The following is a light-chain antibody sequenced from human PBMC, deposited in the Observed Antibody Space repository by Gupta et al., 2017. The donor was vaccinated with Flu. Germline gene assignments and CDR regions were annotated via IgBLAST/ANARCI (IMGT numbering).Light chain of an antibody. J-gene: IGLJ1*01. CDR1: SGDVGSYNL. CDR2: EVS. Sequence: TSGDVGSYNLVSWYQQHPGKAPHLIIYEVSERPSGVSNRFSGSKSGNTASLTISGLQAEDEADYYCCSYAGSSTYVFGPGTKVTVL. CDR3: CSYAGSSTYV. V-gene: IGLV2-23*02.